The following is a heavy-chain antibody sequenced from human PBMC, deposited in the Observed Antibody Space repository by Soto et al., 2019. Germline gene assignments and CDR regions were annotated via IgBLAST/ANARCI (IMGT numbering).Heavy chain of an antibody. Sequence: EVQLLESGGGLVQPGGSLRLSCAASGFTFSSYAMSWVRQAPGKGLEWVSAITGSGGRTYYADSVKGRFTISRDNSKNTLYLQRNSLRAEDTAVYYCAKGLTGAPYYAMDVWGQGTTVTVSS. CDR3: AKGLTGAPYYAMDV. V-gene: IGHV3-23*01. CDR1: GFTFSSYA. CDR2: ITGSGGRT. J-gene: IGHJ6*02. D-gene: IGHD7-27*01.